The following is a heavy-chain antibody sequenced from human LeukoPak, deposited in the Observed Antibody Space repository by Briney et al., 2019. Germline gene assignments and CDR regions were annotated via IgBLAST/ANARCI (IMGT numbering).Heavy chain of an antibody. J-gene: IGHJ3*02. CDR3: ASPPSGHGNRHVTDAFDI. CDR2: IYYSGST. V-gene: IGHV4-59*12. D-gene: IGHD1-14*01. CDR1: GGSISSYY. Sequence: KSSETLSLTCTVSGGSISSYYWSWIRQPPGKGLEWIGYIYYSGSTNYNPSLKSRVTISVDTSKNQFSLKLSSVTAADTAVYYCASPPSGHGNRHVTDAFDIWGQGTMVTVSS.